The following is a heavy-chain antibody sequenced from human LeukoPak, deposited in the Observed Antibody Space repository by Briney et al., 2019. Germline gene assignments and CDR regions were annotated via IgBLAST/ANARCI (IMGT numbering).Heavy chain of an antibody. Sequence: SETLSLTCAVYGGSLSGYHWSWIRPPPGKGLEYIGEINHSGSSKYNSSLKSRVTISVDTSKNQFSLKVNSVTAADTAVYYCARRPDGFDIWGQGTKVTVSS. CDR2: INHSGSS. CDR3: ARRPDGFDI. J-gene: IGHJ3*02. CDR1: GGSLSGYH. V-gene: IGHV4-34*01.